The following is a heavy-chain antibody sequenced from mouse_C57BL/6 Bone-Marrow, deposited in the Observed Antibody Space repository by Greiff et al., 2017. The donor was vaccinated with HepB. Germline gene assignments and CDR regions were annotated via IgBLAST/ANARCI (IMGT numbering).Heavy chain of an antibody. Sequence: VQLQQPGAELVKPGASVKLSCKASGYTFTSYWMQWVKQRPGQGLEWIGEIDPSDSYTNYNQKFQGKATLTVDTSSSTAYMQLSSLTSEDSAVYYCARPDDGYYSCYFDYWGQGTTLTVSS. V-gene: IGHV1-50*01. CDR3: ARPDDGYYSCYFDY. D-gene: IGHD2-3*01. CDR2: IDPSDSYT. J-gene: IGHJ2*01. CDR1: GYTFTSYW.